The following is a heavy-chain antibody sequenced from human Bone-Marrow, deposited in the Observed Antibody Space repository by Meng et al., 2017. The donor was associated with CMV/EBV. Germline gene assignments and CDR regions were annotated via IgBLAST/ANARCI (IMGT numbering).Heavy chain of an antibody. D-gene: IGHD2-2*01. CDR2: INPNSGGT. CDR3: ARDRGYCSSTSCRRYYFDY. J-gene: IGHJ4*02. Sequence: ASVKVSCKASGYTFTSYDINWARQATGQGLEWMGWINPNSGGTNYAQKFQGRVTMTRDTSISTAYMELSRLRSDDTAVYYCARDRGYCSSTSCRRYYFDYWGQGTLVTVSS. CDR1: GYTFTSYD. V-gene: IGHV1-2*02.